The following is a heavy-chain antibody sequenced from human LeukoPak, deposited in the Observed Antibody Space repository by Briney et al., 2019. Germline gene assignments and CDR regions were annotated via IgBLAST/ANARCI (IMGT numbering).Heavy chain of an antibody. CDR3: AKVPYSDYGSGRPPFMDV. CDR1: GFTFSSYE. Sequence: GGSLRLSCAASGFTFSSYEMNWVRRAQGKGLEWVSTISDSGGYTYYADSVKGRFTISRDNSKDTLYLHMSSLRAEDTAIHYCAKVPYSDYGSGRPPFMDVWGQGTTVAVSS. J-gene: IGHJ6*02. CDR2: ISDSGGYT. V-gene: IGHV3-23*01. D-gene: IGHD3-10*01.